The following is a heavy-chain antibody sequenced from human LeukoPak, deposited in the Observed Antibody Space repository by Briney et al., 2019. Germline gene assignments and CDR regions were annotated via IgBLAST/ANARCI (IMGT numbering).Heavy chain of an antibody. D-gene: IGHD3-16*01. CDR1: GYTFSDFY. V-gene: IGHV1-2*02. CDR3: ARVTFGGVLFPY. Sequence: ASVKVSCKASGYTFSDFYMHWLRQAPGQGLEWMGWINPKTGDTKYGQKFQGRVTMARDTSINTVNMELNSLRSDDTAVYYCARVTFGGVLFPYWGQGTLVTVSS. J-gene: IGHJ4*02. CDR2: INPKTGDT.